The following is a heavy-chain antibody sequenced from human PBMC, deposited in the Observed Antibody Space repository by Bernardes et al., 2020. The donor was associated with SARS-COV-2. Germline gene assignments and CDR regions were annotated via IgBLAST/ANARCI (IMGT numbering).Heavy chain of an antibody. CDR3: ARLGTLGVPGERTNYGMDA. V-gene: IGHV5-51*01. J-gene: IGHJ6*02. D-gene: IGHD7-27*01. Sequence: GESLKISCQASGYTFSDYWIAWVRQMPGKGLEWMGIIYPGDSDTRYSPSFQGQVTISADKSISTAYVNWSRLKASDTAMYYCARLGTLGVPGERTNYGMDAWGQGTTVTVSS. CDR1: GYTFSDYW. CDR2: IYPGDSDT.